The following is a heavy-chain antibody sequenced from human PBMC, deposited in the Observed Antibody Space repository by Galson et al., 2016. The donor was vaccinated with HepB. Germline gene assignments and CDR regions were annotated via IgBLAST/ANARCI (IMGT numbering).Heavy chain of an antibody. Sequence: CKASGDTSSTYGIGWVRQAPGQGLEWMGGTIPLFGTTNYAQKFQGRVTITADASTGTGYMDLGSLGSEDAAVYYCARGRAGYHYDYWGQGTLVTVSS. CDR3: ARGRAGYHYDY. D-gene: IGHD3-9*01. CDR1: GDTSSTYG. CDR2: TIPLFGTT. V-gene: IGHV1-69*01. J-gene: IGHJ4*02.